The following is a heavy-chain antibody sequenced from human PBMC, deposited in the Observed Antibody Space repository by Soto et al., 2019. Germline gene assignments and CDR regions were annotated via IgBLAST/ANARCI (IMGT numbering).Heavy chain of an antibody. CDR3: ARGHYYDSSGSPYYFDY. V-gene: IGHV4-30-2*01. CDR1: GGSISSGGYS. Sequence: TLSLTCAVSGGSISSGGYSWSWIRQPPGKGLEWIGYIYHSGSTYYNPSLKSRVTISVDRSKNQFSLKLSSVTAADTAVYYCARGHYYDSSGSPYYFDYWGQGTLVTVSS. CDR2: IYHSGST. J-gene: IGHJ4*02. D-gene: IGHD3-22*01.